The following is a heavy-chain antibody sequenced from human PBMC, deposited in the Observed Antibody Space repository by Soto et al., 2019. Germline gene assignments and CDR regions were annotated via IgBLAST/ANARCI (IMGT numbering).Heavy chain of an antibody. D-gene: IGHD6-13*01. V-gene: IGHV4-34*01. CDR1: GGSFSGYY. CDR3: ARLYGSRGPFDY. Sequence: ASETLSLTCAVYGGSFSGYYWSWIRQPPGKGLEWIGEMKHSGSTNYNPSLKSRVTISVDTSKNQFSLKLSSVTAADTAVYYCARLYGSRGPFDYWGQGTLVTVSS. J-gene: IGHJ4*02. CDR2: MKHSGST.